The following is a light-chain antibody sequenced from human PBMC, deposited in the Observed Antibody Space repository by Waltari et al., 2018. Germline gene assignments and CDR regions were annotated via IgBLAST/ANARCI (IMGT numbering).Light chain of an antibody. Sequence: IVLTQSPATLYLSPGERATLSCRASQSVGNFLAWYRQKPGQPPRPVIYDVSHRATGTPARFSGSGSGTDFTLTISTLQPEDFAFYFCQQRGNWAPLTFGGGTEVVIK. J-gene: IGKJ4*01. CDR1: QSVGNF. CDR2: DVS. CDR3: QQRGNWAPLT. V-gene: IGKV3-11*01.